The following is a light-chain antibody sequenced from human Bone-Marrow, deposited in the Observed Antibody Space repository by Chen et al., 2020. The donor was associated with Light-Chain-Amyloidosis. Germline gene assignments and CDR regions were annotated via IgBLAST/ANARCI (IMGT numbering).Light chain of an antibody. CDR2: DDI. Sequence: SYVLTQPSSVSVAPGQTATIACGGNNIGSTSVPWYQQTPGQAPLLVVYDDIDRPSGIAERLSGSNSGNTANLTISRVEAGDEADDYCQVWDRSSDRPVFGGGTKLTVL. J-gene: IGLJ3*02. V-gene: IGLV3-21*02. CDR3: QVWDRSSDRPV. CDR1: NIGSTS.